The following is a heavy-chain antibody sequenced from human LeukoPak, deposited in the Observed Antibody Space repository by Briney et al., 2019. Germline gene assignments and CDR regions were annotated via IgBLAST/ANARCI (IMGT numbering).Heavy chain of an antibody. CDR3: ARSIGSLTAGC. Sequence: PSETLSLTCTVSGGSISSSSYYWGWIRQPPGKGLEWIGEIYHGGTANYNSSLKSRVTMSVDKSKNQFSLKLTSVTAADTAVYYCARSIGSLTAGCWGQGILVTVSS. D-gene: IGHD3-3*02. CDR1: GGSISSSSYY. CDR2: IYHGGTA. V-gene: IGHV4-39*07. J-gene: IGHJ4*02.